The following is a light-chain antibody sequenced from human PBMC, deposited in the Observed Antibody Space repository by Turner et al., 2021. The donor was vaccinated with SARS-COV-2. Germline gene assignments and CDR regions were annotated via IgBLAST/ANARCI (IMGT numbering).Light chain of an antibody. V-gene: IGKV1-33*01. CDR3: QQFDSLPYT. CDR2: DAS. J-gene: IGKJ2*01. CDR1: QDISTH. Sequence: DIQMTQSPSSLSASVGDRVTITCQASQDISTHLNWYQQTQGKAPNLLIYDASNLQIGVSSRFSGSRSGTDFTFTISSLQPEDIATYHCQQFDSLPYTFGQGTKLEIK.